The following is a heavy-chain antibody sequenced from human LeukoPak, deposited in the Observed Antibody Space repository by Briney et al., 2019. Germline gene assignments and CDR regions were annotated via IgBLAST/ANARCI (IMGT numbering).Heavy chain of an antibody. D-gene: IGHD3-3*01. J-gene: IGHJ4*02. CDR2: IYTSGST. Sequence: SQTLSLTCTVSGGSISSGSYYWSWIRQPAGKGLEWIGRIYTSGSTNYNPSLKSRVTISVDTSKNQFSLKLSSVTAADTAVYYCARSWDDYDFWSGYFDYWGQGTLVTVSS. CDR1: GGSISSGSYY. V-gene: IGHV4-61*02. CDR3: ARSWDDYDFWSGYFDY.